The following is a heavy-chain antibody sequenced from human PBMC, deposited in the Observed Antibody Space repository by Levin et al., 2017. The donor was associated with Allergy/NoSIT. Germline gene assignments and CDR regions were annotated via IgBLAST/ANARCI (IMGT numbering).Heavy chain of an antibody. Sequence: RPSETLSLTCTISGGSMRTYYWYWIRQPPGKGLQYIGNIYYSGSTNYNPSLRGRVTISADTSKNQFFLRLTAVTAADTAVYYCARVGYGDYVAYYGMDVWGQGTTVTVSS. D-gene: IGHD4-17*01. CDR2: IYYSGST. CDR1: GGSMRTYY. V-gene: IGHV4-59*01. J-gene: IGHJ6*02. CDR3: ARVGYGDYVAYYGMDV.